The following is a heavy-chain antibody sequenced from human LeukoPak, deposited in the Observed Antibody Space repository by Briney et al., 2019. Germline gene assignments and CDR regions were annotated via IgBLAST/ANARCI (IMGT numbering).Heavy chain of an antibody. J-gene: IGHJ6*03. CDR2: ISGDGGST. CDR3: AKGAFGYDILTGGYYYMDV. D-gene: IGHD3-9*01. V-gene: IGHV3-43*02. CDR1: GFTFDDYA. Sequence: GGSLRLSCAASGFTFDDYAMHWVRQAPGKGLEWVSLISGDGGSTYYADSVKGRFTISRDNSKNSLYLQMNSLRTEDTALYYCAKGAFGYDILTGGYYYMDVWGKGTTVTVSS.